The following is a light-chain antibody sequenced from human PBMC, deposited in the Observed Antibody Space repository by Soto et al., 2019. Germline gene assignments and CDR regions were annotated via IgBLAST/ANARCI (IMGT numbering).Light chain of an antibody. CDR1: NFNVKNNY. Sequence: QSVLTQPPSLSWTPGQRVTISCSGSNFNVKNNYVYWYQQFAGTAPKLLIYSNNRRPSGVPDRFSGSKSGSSAYLAISGLRPEDEADYYCASWDDSLSETVFGGGTQLTVL. J-gene: IGLJ7*01. CDR2: SNN. CDR3: ASWDDSLSETV. V-gene: IGLV1-47*01.